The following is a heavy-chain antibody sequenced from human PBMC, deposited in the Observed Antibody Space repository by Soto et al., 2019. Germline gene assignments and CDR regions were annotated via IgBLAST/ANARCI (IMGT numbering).Heavy chain of an antibody. CDR2: IYYSGSS. Sequence: QLQLQESGPGLVKPSETLSLTCTVSGGSISSGSYYWGWIRQPPGKGLEWIGSIYYSGSSYYNPSIKSRVTMSVDTSNNQFSLRLSSVTAADTAVYYCAGHGPTYYYYLDVWGKGTAVTVSS. V-gene: IGHV4-39*01. CDR1: GGSISSGSYY. CDR3: AGHGPTYYYYLDV. J-gene: IGHJ6*03.